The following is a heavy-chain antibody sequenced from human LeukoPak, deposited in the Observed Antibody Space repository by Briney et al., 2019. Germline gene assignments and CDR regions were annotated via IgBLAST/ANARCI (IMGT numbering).Heavy chain of an antibody. Sequence: PGGSLRLSCAASGFTFSSYAMSWVRQAPGKGLEWVSSISGSGGSTYYAGSVQGRFTISRDNSKNTLYLQMNSLRAEDTAVYYCAKNGGYHYYDSSGYYHDSWGQGTLVTVSS. V-gene: IGHV3-23*01. CDR3: AKNGGYHYYDSSGYYHDS. J-gene: IGHJ4*02. CDR2: ISGSGGST. D-gene: IGHD3-22*01. CDR1: GFTFSSYA.